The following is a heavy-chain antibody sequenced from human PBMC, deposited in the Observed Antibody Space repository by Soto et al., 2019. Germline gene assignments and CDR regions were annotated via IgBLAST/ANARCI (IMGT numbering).Heavy chain of an antibody. CDR1: GGTFSTSA. CDR2: IMPVFPTP. CDR3: ARDKDRLQLGGNYYYILDV. J-gene: IGHJ6*02. D-gene: IGHD1-1*01. V-gene: IGHV1-69*12. Sequence: QVQLVQSGAEVKKPGSSVKVSCKTSGGTFSTSAISWVRQAPGQGLEWVGGIMPVFPTPDYAQNFQGRVTITADDSTTTAYLELNSLRADDTAVYYCARDKDRLQLGGNYYYILDVGGQGTAITVSS.